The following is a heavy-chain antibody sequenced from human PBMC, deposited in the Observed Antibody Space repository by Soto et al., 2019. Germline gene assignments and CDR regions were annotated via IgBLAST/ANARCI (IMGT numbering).Heavy chain of an antibody. CDR3: AREAVTTYFYFDY. J-gene: IGHJ4*02. V-gene: IGHV1-3*01. D-gene: IGHD4-17*01. CDR1: GYTFTSYA. CDR2: INAGNGNT. Sequence: ASVKVSCKASGYTFTSYAMHWVRQAPGQRLEWMGWINAGNGNTKYSQKFQGRVTITRDTSASTAYMELSSLRSEDTAVYYCAREAVTTYFYFDYRGQGTLVTVSS.